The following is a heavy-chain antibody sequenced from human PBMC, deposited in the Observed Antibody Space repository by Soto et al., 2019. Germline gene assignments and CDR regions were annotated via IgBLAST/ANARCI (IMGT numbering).Heavy chain of an antibody. CDR3: ARDEPGGTFDY. D-gene: IGHD1-1*01. CDR2: IYYSGSS. J-gene: IGHJ4*02. Sequence: SETLSLTCTVSGGSISSGDYYWSWIRQPPGKGLEWIGYIYYSGSSYYNPSLKSRVTISVDTSKNQFSLKLSSVTAADTAVYYCARDEPGGTFDYWGQGTLVTVS. CDR1: GGSISSGDYY. V-gene: IGHV4-30-4*01.